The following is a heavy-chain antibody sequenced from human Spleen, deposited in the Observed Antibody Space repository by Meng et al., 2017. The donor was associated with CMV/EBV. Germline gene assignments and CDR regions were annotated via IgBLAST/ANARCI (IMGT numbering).Heavy chain of an antibody. CDR1: GFTVSSNF. CDR3: ARDGMVRGFDW. J-gene: IGHJ4*02. CDR2: IYSGGHT. Sequence: LSCVASGFTVSSNFMSWVRQAPGRGLEWVSLIYSGGHTYNADSVEGRFTISRDNSKNTLYLQMSSLRVEDTAIYYCARDGMVRGFDWWGQGTLVTVSS. D-gene: IGHD3-10*01. V-gene: IGHV3-66*02.